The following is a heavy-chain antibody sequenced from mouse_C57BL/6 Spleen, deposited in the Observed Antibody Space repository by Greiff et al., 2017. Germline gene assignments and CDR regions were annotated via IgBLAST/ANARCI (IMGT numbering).Heavy chain of an antibody. CDR2: IHPRSGNT. CDR1: GYTFTSYG. J-gene: IGHJ4*01. D-gene: IGHD1-1*02. Sequence: VKLMESGAELARPGASVKLSCKASGYTFTSYGISWVKQRTGQGLEWIGEIHPRSGNTYYNEKFKGKATLTADKSSSTAYMELRSLTYEDSAVXVCASSGGNYAMDYWGQGTSVTVSS. CDR3: ASSGGNYAMDY. V-gene: IGHV1-81*01.